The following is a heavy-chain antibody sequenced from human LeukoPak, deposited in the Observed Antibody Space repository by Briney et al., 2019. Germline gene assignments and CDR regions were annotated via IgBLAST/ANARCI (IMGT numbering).Heavy chain of an antibody. CDR3: ARRDPIAAAGSFDS. CDR2: IYYSGST. V-gene: IGHV4-59*08. J-gene: IGHJ4*02. Sequence: SETLSLTCTVSGGSISSYYWSWIRQPPGNGLEWIGYIYYSGSTNYNPSLKSRVTISVDTSKNQFSLKLGSVTAADTAVYYCARRDPIAAAGSFDSWGQGTLVTVSS. D-gene: IGHD6-13*01. CDR1: GGSISSYY.